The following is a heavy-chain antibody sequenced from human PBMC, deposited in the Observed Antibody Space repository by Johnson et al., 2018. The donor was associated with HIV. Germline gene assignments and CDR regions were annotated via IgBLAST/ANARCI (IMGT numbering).Heavy chain of an antibody. V-gene: IGHV3-30*02. CDR3: ANPTGSDAFDI. CDR1: GFTFSNYG. D-gene: IGHD1-1*01. J-gene: IGHJ3*02. Sequence: QVQLVESGGGVVQPGGSLRLSCAASGFTFSNYGMHWVRQAPGKGLEWVAFIRYDESNKYYADSLKGRFTISRDNSKNTLYLQMNSLRAEDTAVYYCANPTGSDAFDIGGQGTMVTVSS. CDR2: IRYDESNK.